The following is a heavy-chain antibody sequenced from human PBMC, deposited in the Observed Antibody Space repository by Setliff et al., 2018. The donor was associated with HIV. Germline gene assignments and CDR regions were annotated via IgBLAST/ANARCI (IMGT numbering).Heavy chain of an antibody. CDR3: ARASGSYFGAFDI. CDR1: GFTFGDYA. CDR2: ITGGGDIT. J-gene: IGHJ3*02. V-gene: IGHV3-23*01. D-gene: IGHD1-26*01. Sequence: GGSLRLSCTASGFTFGDYAMSWVRQAPGKGLEWVSAITGGGDITYYSDSVKGRFTISRDNSKNTNTLYLQMNNLRDEDTALYYCARASGSYFGAFDIWGQGTMVTVSS.